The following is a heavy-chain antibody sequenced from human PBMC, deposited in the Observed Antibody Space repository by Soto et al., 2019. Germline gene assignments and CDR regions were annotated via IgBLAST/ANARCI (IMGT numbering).Heavy chain of an antibody. CDR2: ISYDGSKK. Sequence: QVQLVESGGGVVQPGRSLRLSCAASGFTFTTYGMNWVRQAPGKGLEWVAVISYDGSKKLYADSVRGRFAISRDNSKNTMYLQMDSLSPKDTAIYYCSKDRGYCSSPICFNSPDFDCWGQGAPVTVSS. V-gene: IGHV3-30*18. CDR1: GFTFTTYG. D-gene: IGHD2-2*01. J-gene: IGHJ4*02. CDR3: SKDRGYCSSPICFNSPDFDC.